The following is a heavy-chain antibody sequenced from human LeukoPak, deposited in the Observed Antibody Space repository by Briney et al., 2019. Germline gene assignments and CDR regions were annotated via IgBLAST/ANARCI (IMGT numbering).Heavy chain of an antibody. D-gene: IGHD2-2*01. J-gene: IGHJ5*02. CDR3: ARQPLGYCISTSCYGNNWFDP. CDR2: IIPIFGTA. V-gene: IGHV1-69*05. CDR1: GGTFSSYA. Sequence: ASVKVSCKASGGTFSSYAISWVRQAPGQGLEWMGGIIPIFGTANYAQKFQGRVTITTDESTSTAYMELSSLRSEDTAVYYCARQPLGYCISTSCYGNNWFDPWGQGTLVTVSS.